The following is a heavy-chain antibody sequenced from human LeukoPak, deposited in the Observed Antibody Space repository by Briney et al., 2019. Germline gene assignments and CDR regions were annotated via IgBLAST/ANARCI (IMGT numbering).Heavy chain of an antibody. CDR1: GFTFDYYA. CDR3: AKEDRRGRHFDY. Sequence: GGSLRLSCAASGFTFDYYAMHWVRQAPGKGLEWVPLISGDGGSTYYADSVKGRFTISRDNSKNSLYLQMNSLRAEDTALYYCAKEDRRGRHFDYWGQGTLVTVSS. V-gene: IGHV3-43*02. D-gene: IGHD3-16*01. J-gene: IGHJ4*02. CDR2: ISGDGGST.